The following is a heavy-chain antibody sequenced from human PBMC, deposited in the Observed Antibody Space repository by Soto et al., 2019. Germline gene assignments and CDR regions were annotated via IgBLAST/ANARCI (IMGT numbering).Heavy chain of an antibody. CDR3: ARAHYFDSGPLDY. D-gene: IGHD3-22*01. J-gene: IGHJ4*02. Sequence: QVQLVESGGGVVQPGRSLRLSCAASGFTFSSSVMHWVRQAPGKGLEWVAVIWYDGSNKYCADSVKGRFTISRDNSKNTLYLQMNSLRAEDTAVYYCARAHYFDSGPLDYWGQGTLVTVSS. CDR2: IWYDGSNK. V-gene: IGHV3-33*01. CDR1: GFTFSSSV.